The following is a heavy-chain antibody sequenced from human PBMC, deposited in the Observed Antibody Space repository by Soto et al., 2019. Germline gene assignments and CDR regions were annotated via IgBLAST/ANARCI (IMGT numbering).Heavy chain of an antibody. Sequence: EVQLVESGGGLVQPGGSLRLSCAASGFTFSSYSMNWVRQAPGKGLEWVSYISSSSSTIYYADSVKGRFTISRDNAKNPLYPQVNSLRDEDTAVFYCARDAGYSDGPIDYWGQGTLVTVSS. CDR2: ISSSSSTI. V-gene: IGHV3-48*02. CDR1: GFTFSSYS. D-gene: IGHD5-18*01. J-gene: IGHJ4*02. CDR3: ARDAGYSDGPIDY.